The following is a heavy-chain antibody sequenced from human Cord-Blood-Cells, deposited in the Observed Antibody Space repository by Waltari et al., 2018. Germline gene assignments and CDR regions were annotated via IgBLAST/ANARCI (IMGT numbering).Heavy chain of an antibody. CDR3: ARARDSSGWYSDAFDI. V-gene: IGHV4-4*07. CDR1: GGSISSYY. Sequence: QVQLQESGPGLVKPSETLSLTCTVSGGSISSYYWSWIRQPAGKGLEWIGRIYTSGSTTYRPSLKRRVTMSVDTSKNQFSLKLSSVTAADTAVYYCARARDSSGWYSDAFDIWGQGTMVTVSS. D-gene: IGHD6-19*01. J-gene: IGHJ3*02. CDR2: IYTSGST.